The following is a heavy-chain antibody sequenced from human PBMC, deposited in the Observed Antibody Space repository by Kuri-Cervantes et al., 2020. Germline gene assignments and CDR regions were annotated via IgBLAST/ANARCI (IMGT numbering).Heavy chain of an antibody. V-gene: IGHV3-33*08. D-gene: IGHD5-18*01. J-gene: IGHJ3*02. Sequence: GESLKISCAASGFTFSSYGMHWVRQALGKGLEWVAVIWYDGSNKYYADSVKGRFTISRDNSKNTLYLQMNSLRAEDTAVYYCARDPVDTAMVNAFDIWGQGTMVTVSS. CDR2: IWYDGSNK. CDR1: GFTFSSYG. CDR3: ARDPVDTAMVNAFDI.